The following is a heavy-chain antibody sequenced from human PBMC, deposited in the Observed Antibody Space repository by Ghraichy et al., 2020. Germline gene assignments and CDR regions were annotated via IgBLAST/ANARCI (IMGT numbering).Heavy chain of an antibody. D-gene: IGHD2-15*01. V-gene: IGHV4-59*01. CDR2: TYYTGST. CDR1: DGSITSYY. J-gene: IGHJ5*02. Sequence: SETLSLTCTVSDGSITSYYWTWIRQPPGKGLERIAYTYYTGSTNYNPSLKSRVTISVDTSKNQFSLNLRSVTAADTAVYYCARRSCPGDSCGFDPWGQGTLVTVSS. CDR3: ARRSCPGDSCGFDP.